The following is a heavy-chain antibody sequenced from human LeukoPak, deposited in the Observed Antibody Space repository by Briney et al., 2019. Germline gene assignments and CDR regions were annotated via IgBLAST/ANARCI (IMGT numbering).Heavy chain of an antibody. CDR3: ARVRLRYFDWLFDWGFDY. Sequence: SVKVSCKASGYTFTSYGISWVRQAPGQGLEWMGGIIPIFGTANYVQKFQGRVTVTADESTGTAYMDLSSLRSEDTAVYYCARVRLRYFDWLFDWGFDYWGQGTLVTVSS. J-gene: IGHJ4*02. D-gene: IGHD3-9*01. CDR1: GYTFTSYG. CDR2: IIPIFGTA. V-gene: IGHV1-69*13.